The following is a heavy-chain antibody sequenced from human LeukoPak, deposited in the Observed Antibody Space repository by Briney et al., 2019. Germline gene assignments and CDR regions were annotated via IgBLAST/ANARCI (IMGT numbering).Heavy chain of an antibody. V-gene: IGHV4-4*07. CDR2: IYTSGST. D-gene: IGHD3-22*01. Sequence: TSETLSLTCTVSGGSISSYYWSWIRQPAGKGLEWIGRIYTSGSTNYNPSLKSRVTMSVDTSKNQFSPKLSSVTAADTAVYYCARLSSGHYYYYYMDVWGKGTTVTVSS. CDR3: ARLSSGHYYYYYMDV. J-gene: IGHJ6*03. CDR1: GGSISSYY.